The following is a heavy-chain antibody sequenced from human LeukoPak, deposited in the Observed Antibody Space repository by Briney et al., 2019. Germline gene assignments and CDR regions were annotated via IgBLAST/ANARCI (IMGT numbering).Heavy chain of an antibody. J-gene: IGHJ4*02. CDR3: AEDLWDPLFSSFDY. V-gene: IGHV3-66*01. D-gene: IGHD1-26*01. Sequence: GGSLRLSCSVSGFIVSSNYMSWVRQAPGKGLEYVSVIYTDGRTYYADSVKGRFIISRDNSRNTLYLQMNSLRAEDTAVYTVAEDLWDPLFSSFDYWGQETLVTVYS. CDR2: IYTDGRT. CDR1: GFIVSSNY.